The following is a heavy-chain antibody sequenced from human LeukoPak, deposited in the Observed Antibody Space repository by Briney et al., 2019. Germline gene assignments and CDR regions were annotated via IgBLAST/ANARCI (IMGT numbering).Heavy chain of an antibody. J-gene: IGHJ6*03. CDR3: ARLYSSSWLLYYYYYMDV. D-gene: IGHD6-13*01. CDR1: GGSFSGYY. Sequence: SETLSLTCAVYGGSFSGYYWSWIRQPPGKGLEWFGEINHSGSTNYNPSLKSRVTISVDTSKNQFSLKLSSVTAADTAVYYCARLYSSSWLLYYYYYMDVWGKGTTVTISS. V-gene: IGHV4-34*01. CDR2: INHSGST.